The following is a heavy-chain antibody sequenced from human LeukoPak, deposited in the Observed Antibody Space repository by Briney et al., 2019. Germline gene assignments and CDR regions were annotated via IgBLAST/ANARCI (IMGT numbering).Heavy chain of an antibody. D-gene: IGHD6-19*01. Sequence: PGGSLRLSCAASGFTFSSYGMHWVRQAPGKGLEWVAVIWYDGSNKYYADSVKGRFTISRDNSKTTLYLQMNSLRAEDTAVYYCARDGIAVAGFVDHWGQGTLVTVSS. V-gene: IGHV3-33*01. J-gene: IGHJ4*02. CDR1: GFTFSSYG. CDR3: ARDGIAVAGFVDH. CDR2: IWYDGSNK.